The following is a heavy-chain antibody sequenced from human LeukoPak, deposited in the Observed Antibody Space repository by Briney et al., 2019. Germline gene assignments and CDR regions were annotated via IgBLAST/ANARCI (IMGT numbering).Heavy chain of an antibody. CDR3: AKDLVPTPPSDAFDI. J-gene: IGHJ3*02. CDR1: GFTVSSNY. V-gene: IGHV3-66*01. D-gene: IGHD2-8*02. Sequence: GGSLRLSCAASGFTVSSNYMSWVRQAPGKGLEWVSVIYSGGSTYYADSVKGRFTISRDNSKNTLYLQMNSLRAEDTAVYYCAKDLVPTPPSDAFDIWGQGTMVTVSS. CDR2: IYSGGST.